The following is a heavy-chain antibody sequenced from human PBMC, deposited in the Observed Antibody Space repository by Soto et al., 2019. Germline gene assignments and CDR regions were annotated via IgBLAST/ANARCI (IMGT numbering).Heavy chain of an antibody. Sequence: QVQLVQSGAEVKKPGASVKVSCKASGYTFTSYYMHWVRQAPGQGLEWMGIINPSGGGTSYAQKFQGRVTMTRDTSTSTVYMELSSLRSEDTAVYYCARALCCYDFWSGSLGGMDVWGQGTTVTVSS. CDR3: ARALCCYDFWSGSLGGMDV. CDR1: GYTFTSYY. V-gene: IGHV1-46*01. CDR2: INPSGGGT. D-gene: IGHD3-3*01. J-gene: IGHJ6*02.